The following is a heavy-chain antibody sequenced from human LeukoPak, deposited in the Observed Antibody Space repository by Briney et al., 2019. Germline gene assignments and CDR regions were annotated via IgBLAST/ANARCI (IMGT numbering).Heavy chain of an antibody. CDR3: ARDAEVDYSNFDY. Sequence: GGLSLSCAASGFTFSSYSMNWVRQAPGKGLEWVSYISSSSTIYYADSVKGRFTISRDNAKNSLYLQMNSLRAEDTAVYYCARDAEVDYSNFDYWGQGTLVTVSS. J-gene: IGHJ4*02. D-gene: IGHD4-11*01. V-gene: IGHV3-48*01. CDR2: ISSSSTI. CDR1: GFTFSSYS.